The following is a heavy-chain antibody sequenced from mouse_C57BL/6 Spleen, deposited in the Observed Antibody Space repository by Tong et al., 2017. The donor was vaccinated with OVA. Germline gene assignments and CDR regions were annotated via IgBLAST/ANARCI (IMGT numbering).Heavy chain of an antibody. Sequence: VQLQESGAELVRPGASVKLSCKASGYTFTSYWINWVKQRPGQGLEWIGNIYPSDSYTNYNQKFKDKATLTVDKSTSTAYMQLSSPKSEDSAVYYCTRSDEDWYFDVWGAGTTVTVSS. CDR2: IYPSDSYT. CDR1: GYTFTSYW. J-gene: IGHJ1*01. V-gene: IGHV1-69*02. CDR3: TRSDEDWYFDV.